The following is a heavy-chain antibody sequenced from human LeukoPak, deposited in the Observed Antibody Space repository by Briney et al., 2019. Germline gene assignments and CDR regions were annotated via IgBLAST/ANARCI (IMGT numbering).Heavy chain of an antibody. V-gene: IGHV1-2*02. J-gene: IGHJ3*01. Sequence: GASVKVSCKASGNTFTDYYLHWVRQAPGRGLEWVGWINTNSGGTRYAQKFQGRVTMTRDTSISTAYLELSGLTSDDTAVYYCARGYPNYYGPWGQGTTVTVSS. CDR2: INTNSGGT. CDR1: GNTFTDYY. CDR3: ARGYPNYYGP. D-gene: IGHD3-10*01.